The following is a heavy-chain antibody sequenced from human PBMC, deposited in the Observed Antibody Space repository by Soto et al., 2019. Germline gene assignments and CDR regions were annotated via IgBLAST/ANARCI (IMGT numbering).Heavy chain of an antibody. CDR1: GFTFSSYA. CDR3: AYSSTPFDY. Sequence: EVPLLESGGGLVQPGGSLRLSCAASGFTFSSYAMSWVRQAPGKGMEWVSALSGSGGSTYYADSVKGRFTISRDNSKNTLYLQMNSLRAEDTAVYYCAYSSTPFDYWGQGTLVTVSS. J-gene: IGHJ4*02. D-gene: IGHD6-13*01. CDR2: LSGSGGST. V-gene: IGHV3-23*01.